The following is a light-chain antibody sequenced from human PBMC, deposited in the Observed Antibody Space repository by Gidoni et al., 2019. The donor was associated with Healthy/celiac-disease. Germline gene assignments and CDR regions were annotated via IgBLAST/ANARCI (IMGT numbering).Light chain of an antibody. V-gene: IGKV3-20*01. CDR2: GAS. CDR3: QQYGSSPMYT. CDR1: QSVSSSY. J-gene: IGKJ2*01. Sequence: EIVLTQSPGTLSLSPGERATLSCRASQSVSSSYLAWYQQKPGKAPRLLIYGASSRATGIPDRFSGSGSGTDFTLTISRLETEDFAVYYCQQYGSSPMYTFGQGTKLEIK.